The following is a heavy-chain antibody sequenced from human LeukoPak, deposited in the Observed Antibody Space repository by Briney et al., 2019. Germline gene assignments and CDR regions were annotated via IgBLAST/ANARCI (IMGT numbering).Heavy chain of an antibody. CDR1: KFTFSSYW. CDR3: AGANNYGSFDV. CDR2: ITADGSTT. Sequence: GGSLRLSCAASKFTFSSYWMHWVRQAPGKGLVWVSHITADGSTTSYADSVKGRFTISRDNAKNTLYLQMSSLTGEDTAVYYCAGANNYGSFDVWGQGTMVTVSS. D-gene: IGHD3-10*01. V-gene: IGHV3-74*01. J-gene: IGHJ3*01.